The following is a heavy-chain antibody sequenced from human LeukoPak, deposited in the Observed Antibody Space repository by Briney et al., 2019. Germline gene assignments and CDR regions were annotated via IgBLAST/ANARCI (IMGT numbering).Heavy chain of an antibody. J-gene: IGHJ4*02. CDR1: GFTFSSYS. Sequence: TGGSLRLSCAASGFTFSSYSMNWVRQAPGKGLEWVSYISSGSRTIYYADAVKGRFTISRDNANNSLYLQMNSLRAEDTAVYYCARGTYYYGSGSPDYWGQGTLVTVSS. D-gene: IGHD3-10*01. CDR2: ISSGSRTI. CDR3: ARGTYYYGSGSPDY. V-gene: IGHV3-48*01.